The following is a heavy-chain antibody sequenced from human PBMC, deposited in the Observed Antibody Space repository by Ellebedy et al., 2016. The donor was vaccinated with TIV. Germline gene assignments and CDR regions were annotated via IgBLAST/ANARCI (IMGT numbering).Heavy chain of an antibody. CDR2: INPSGGST. Sequence: ASVKVSCKASGYTFTSYYMDWVRQAPGQGLEWMGMINPSGGSTNYAQKLQGRVTMTRDTSASTVYMELSSLRSEDTAVYYCARDLNGPGDFWGQGTLVTVSS. J-gene: IGHJ4*02. CDR1: GYTFTSYY. V-gene: IGHV1-46*04. D-gene: IGHD2-8*01. CDR3: ARDLNGPGDF.